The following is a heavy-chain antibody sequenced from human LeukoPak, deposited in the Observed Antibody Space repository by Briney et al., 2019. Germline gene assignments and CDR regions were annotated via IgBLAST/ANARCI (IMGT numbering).Heavy chain of an antibody. D-gene: IGHD3-3*01. Sequence: ASVKVSCKASGYTFTSYGISWVRQAPGQGLEWMGWISAYNGNTNYAQKLQGRVTMTTDTSTSTAYMELRSLRSDDTAVYYCARDRENYDFWSGYYGKMDVWGKGTTVTVSS. CDR3: ARDRENYDFWSGYYGKMDV. J-gene: IGHJ6*04. CDR1: GYTFTSYG. CDR2: ISAYNGNT. V-gene: IGHV1-18*01.